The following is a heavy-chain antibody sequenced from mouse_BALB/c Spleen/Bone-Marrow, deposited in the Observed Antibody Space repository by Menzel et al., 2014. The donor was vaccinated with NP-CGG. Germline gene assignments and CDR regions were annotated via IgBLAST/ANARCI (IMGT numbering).Heavy chain of an antibody. CDR3: ARSGSNFGRFFDV. Sequence: VHLVESGAELVRPGASVNLSCKASGYTFTSYWMNWVMQRPEQGLEWIGRIDPYDSEAHYNQKFKDKAILTVDKSSSTAYMQLISPTSEDSAIYYCARSGSNFGRFFDVWGAGTTVTVSS. V-gene: IGHV1-74*01. D-gene: IGHD2-5*01. CDR2: IDPYDSEA. CDR1: GYTFTSYW. J-gene: IGHJ1*01.